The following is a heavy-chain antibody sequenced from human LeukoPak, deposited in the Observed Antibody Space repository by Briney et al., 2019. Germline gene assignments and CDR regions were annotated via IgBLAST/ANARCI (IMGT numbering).Heavy chain of an antibody. CDR3: ARDGYCSGGSCYYFDY. V-gene: IGHV4-31*03. CDR2: IYYSGST. CDR1: GVSISSGGYY. J-gene: IGHJ4*02. D-gene: IGHD2-15*01. Sequence: SSETLSLTCTVSGVSISSGGYYWSWIRQHPGKGLEWIGYIYYSGSTYYNPSLKSRVTISVDTSKNQFSLKLSSVTAADTAVYYCARDGYCSGGSCYYFDYWGQGTLVTVSS.